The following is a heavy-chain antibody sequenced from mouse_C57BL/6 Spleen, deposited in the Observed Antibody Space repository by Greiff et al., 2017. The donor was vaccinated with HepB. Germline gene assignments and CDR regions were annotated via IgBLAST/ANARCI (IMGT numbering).Heavy chain of an antibody. CDR1: GFSLTSYG. V-gene: IGHV2-5*01. CDR3: ATGSSYNYAMDY. CDR2: IWRGGST. J-gene: IGHJ4*01. D-gene: IGHD1-1*01. Sequence: VQLVESGPGLVQPSQSLSITCTVSGFSLTSYGVHWVRQSPGKGLEWLGVIWRGGSTDYNAAFMSRLSITKDNSKSQVFFKMNSLQADDTAIYYCATGSSYNYAMDYWGQGTSVTVSS.